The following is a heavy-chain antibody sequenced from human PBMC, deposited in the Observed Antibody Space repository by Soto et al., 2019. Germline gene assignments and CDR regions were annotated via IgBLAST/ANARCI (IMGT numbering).Heavy chain of an antibody. CDR1: GFTFSSYW. V-gene: IGHV3-7*01. CDR3: ARDIMADEYYFDY. Sequence: GWSLRLSCAASGFTFSSYWMSWVRQAPGKGLEWVANIKQDGSEKYYVDSVKGRFTISRDNAKNSLYLQMNSLRAEDTAVYYCARDIMADEYYFDYWGQGTLVTVSS. CDR2: IKQDGSEK. J-gene: IGHJ4*02. D-gene: IGHD5-12*01.